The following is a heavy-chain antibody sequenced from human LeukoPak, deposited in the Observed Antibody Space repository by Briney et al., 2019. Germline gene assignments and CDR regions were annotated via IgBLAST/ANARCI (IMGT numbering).Heavy chain of an antibody. J-gene: IGHJ4*02. Sequence: SETLSLTCTVSGGSISSGDYYWSWIRQPPGKGLEWIGYIYYSGSTYYNPSLKSRVTISVDTSKNQFSLKLSSVTAADTAVYYCARLVAVASTRYFDYWGQGTLVTVSS. D-gene: IGHD6-19*01. CDR2: IYYSGST. V-gene: IGHV4-30-4*01. CDR1: GGSISSGDYY. CDR3: ARLVAVASTRYFDY.